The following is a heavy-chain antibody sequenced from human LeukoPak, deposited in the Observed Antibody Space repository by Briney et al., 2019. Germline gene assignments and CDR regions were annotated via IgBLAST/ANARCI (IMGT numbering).Heavy chain of an antibody. CDR1: GGSFGGYY. Sequence: TSETLSLTCAVYGGSFGGYYWSWIRQSPGRGLEWIGEIHHSGITNYNPSLKSRLTISVDTSKIQFSLKLSSVTAADTAVYYCARRDSIAVVPAALNWFDPWGQGTLVTVSS. J-gene: IGHJ5*02. CDR2: IHHSGIT. V-gene: IGHV4-34*01. D-gene: IGHD2-2*01. CDR3: ARRDSIAVVPAALNWFDP.